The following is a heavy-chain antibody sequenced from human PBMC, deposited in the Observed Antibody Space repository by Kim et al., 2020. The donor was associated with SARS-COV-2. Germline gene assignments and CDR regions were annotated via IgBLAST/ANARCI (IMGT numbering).Heavy chain of an antibody. Sequence: NYAQKLQGRVTMTTDTTTSTAYMELRSLRSDDTAVYYCARESIRSGWYNYWGQGTLVTVSS. J-gene: IGHJ4*02. CDR3: ARESIRSGWYNY. D-gene: IGHD6-19*01. V-gene: IGHV1-18*01.